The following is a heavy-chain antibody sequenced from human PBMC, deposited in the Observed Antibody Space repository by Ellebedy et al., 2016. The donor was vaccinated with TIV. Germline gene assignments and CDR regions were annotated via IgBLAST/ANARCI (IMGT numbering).Heavy chain of an antibody. CDR1: GYTFTDYY. D-gene: IGHD5/OR15-5a*01. CDR2: INPNSGGT. J-gene: IGHJ4*02. V-gene: IGHV1-2*02. Sequence: AASVKVSCKTSGYTFTDYYIHWVRQAPGQGLEWMAWINPNSGGTNYAQKFQGRVTVTRDTSTSTAFLELSRLISDDTAVYYCTRDLTNIVSGDYWGQGTLVTVSS. CDR3: TRDLTNIVSGDY.